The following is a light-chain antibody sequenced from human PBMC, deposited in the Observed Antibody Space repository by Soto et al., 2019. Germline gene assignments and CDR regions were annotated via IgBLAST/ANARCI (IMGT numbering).Light chain of an antibody. CDR2: GVS. V-gene: IGKV3-15*01. J-gene: IGKJ1*01. Sequence: EIVMTQSPATLSVSPGERAALSCRASQTVSSNLAWYQQKPGQAPRLLIYGVSTRATGVPARFSGSGSGTEFTLTISSLQSEDFAVYYCQQYNNWWTFGQGTKVEIK. CDR1: QTVSSN. CDR3: QQYNNWWT.